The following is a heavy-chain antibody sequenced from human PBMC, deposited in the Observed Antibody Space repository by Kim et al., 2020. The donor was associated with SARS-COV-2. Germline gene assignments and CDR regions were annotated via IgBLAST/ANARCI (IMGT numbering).Heavy chain of an antibody. V-gene: IGHV3-15*01. D-gene: IGHD3-10*01. CDR3: TTDQPGTMVRGVIPYYYGMDV. CDR1: GFTFSNAW. CDR2: IKSKTDGGTT. J-gene: IGHJ6*02. Sequence: GGSLRLSCAASGFTFSNAWMSWVRQAPGKGLEWVGRIKSKTDGGTTDYAAPVKGRFTISRDDSKNTLYLQMNSLKTEDTAVYYCTTDQPGTMVRGVIPYYYGMDVWGQGTTVTVSS.